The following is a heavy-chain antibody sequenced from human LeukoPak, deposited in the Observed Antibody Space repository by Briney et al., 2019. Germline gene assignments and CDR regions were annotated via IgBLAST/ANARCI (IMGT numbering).Heavy chain of an antibody. Sequence: GGSLRLSCAASGFTFSNAWMSWVRQAPGKGLEWVGRIKTKSDGGTIDYAAPVKGRFTISRDDSKNMLYLQMNSLKTGDTAVYYCITDGGIMGASWGQGTLVTVSS. CDR2: IKTKSDGGTI. V-gene: IGHV3-15*01. J-gene: IGHJ4*02. CDR3: ITDGGIMGAS. D-gene: IGHD1-26*01. CDR1: GFTFSNAW.